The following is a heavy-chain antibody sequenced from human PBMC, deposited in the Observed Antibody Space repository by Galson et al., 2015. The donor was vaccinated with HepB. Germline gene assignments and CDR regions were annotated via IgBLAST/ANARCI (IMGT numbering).Heavy chain of an antibody. Sequence: SLRLSCAASGFTFSSYSMNWVRQAPGKGLEWVSSISSSSSYIYYADSVKGRFTISRDNAKNSLYLQMNSLRAEDTAVYYCARESHYFQPGAGPYYYYYYMDVWGKGTTVTVSS. V-gene: IGHV3-21*01. D-gene: IGHD3-10*01. CDR1: GFTFSSYS. CDR3: ARESHYFQPGAGPYYYYYYMDV. CDR2: ISSSSSYI. J-gene: IGHJ6*03.